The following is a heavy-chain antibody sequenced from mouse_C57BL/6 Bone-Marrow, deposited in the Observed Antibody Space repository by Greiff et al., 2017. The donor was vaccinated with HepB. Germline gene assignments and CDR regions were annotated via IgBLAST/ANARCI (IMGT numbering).Heavy chain of an antibody. CDR1: GYSITSGYY. V-gene: IGHV3-6*01. D-gene: IGHD3-2*02. J-gene: IGHJ2*01. CDR3: AREPAQATVPYYFDY. Sequence: VQLKQSGPGLVKPSQSLSLTCSVTGYSITSGYYWNWIRQFPGNKLEWMGYISYDGSNNYNPSLKNRITITRDTSKNQFFLKLNSVTTEDTATYYWAREPAQATVPYYFDYGGQGTTLTVSS. CDR2: ISYDGSN.